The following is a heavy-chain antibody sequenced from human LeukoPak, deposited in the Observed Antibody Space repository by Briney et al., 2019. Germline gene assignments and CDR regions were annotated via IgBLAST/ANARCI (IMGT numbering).Heavy chain of an antibody. CDR2: INHSGST. CDR1: GGSFSGYY. D-gene: IGHD4-11*01. J-gene: IGHJ6*03. V-gene: IGHV4-34*01. Sequence: SETLSLTCAVYGGSFSGYYWSWIRQPPGRGLEWIGEINHSGSTNYNPSLKSRVTISVDTSKNQFSLKLSSVTAADTAVYYCGMTTSYYYYMDVWGKGTTVTISS. CDR3: GMTTSYYYYMDV.